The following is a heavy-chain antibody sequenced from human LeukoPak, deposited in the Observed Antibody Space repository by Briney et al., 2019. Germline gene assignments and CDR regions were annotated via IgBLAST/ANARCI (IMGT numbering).Heavy chain of an antibody. CDR1: GYTFTGYY. Sequence: ASVKVSCKASGYTFTGYYMHWVRQAPGHGLEWMGWINPNSGGTNYAQKFQGRVTMTRDTSISTAYMELSRLRSDDTAVYYCARAPYSSGWYEGRFDYWGQGTLVTVSS. CDR2: INPNSGGT. V-gene: IGHV1-2*02. J-gene: IGHJ4*02. D-gene: IGHD6-19*01. CDR3: ARAPYSSGWYEGRFDY.